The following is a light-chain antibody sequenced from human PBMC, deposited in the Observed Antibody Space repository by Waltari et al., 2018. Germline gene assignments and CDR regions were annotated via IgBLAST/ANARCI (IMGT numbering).Light chain of an antibody. J-gene: IGLJ1*01. Sequence: QSALTQPPSVSGSPGQSVTISCTGTGDDIGGFEYVSWYQQDPGKAPKLLIYDVNKRPSAVPGRFSGSKSGNTASLTISRLQAEDESAYYCCSYAGTYSYVFGTGTEVTVL. CDR1: GDDIGGFEY. CDR2: DVN. V-gene: IGLV2-11*01. CDR3: CSYAGTYSYV.